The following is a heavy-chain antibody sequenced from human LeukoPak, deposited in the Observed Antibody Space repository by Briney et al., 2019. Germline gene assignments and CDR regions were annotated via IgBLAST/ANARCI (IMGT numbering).Heavy chain of an antibody. J-gene: IGHJ4*02. CDR3: ASDEGNYFDY. CDR2: ISRNSTYI. V-gene: IGHV3-21*01. CDR1: GFTFSSYI. Sequence: GGSLRLSCAASGFTFSSYIMNWVRQAPGRGLEWVASISRNSTYIRYADSVKGRFTISRDNARHSLFLQMNSLRAEDTAVYYCASDEGNYFDYWGQGTLVTVSS.